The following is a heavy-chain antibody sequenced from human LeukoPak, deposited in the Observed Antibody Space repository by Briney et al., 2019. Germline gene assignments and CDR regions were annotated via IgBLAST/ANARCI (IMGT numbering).Heavy chain of an antibody. CDR1: GFTFSSYS. Sequence: GGSLRLSCAASGFTFSSYSMNWVRQAPGKGLEYVSAISSNGGSTYYANSVKGRFTISRDNSKNTLYLQMGSLRAEDMAVYYCARAYGSGSYYDYWGQGTLVTVSS. CDR3: ARAYGSGSYYDY. CDR2: ISSNGGST. D-gene: IGHD3-10*01. V-gene: IGHV3-64*01. J-gene: IGHJ4*02.